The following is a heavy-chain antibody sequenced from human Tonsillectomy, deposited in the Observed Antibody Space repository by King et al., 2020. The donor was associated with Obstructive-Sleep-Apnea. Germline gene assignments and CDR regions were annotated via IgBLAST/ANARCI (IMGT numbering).Heavy chain of an antibody. Sequence: QLQESGPGLVKPSETLSLTCTVSGGSISSNTYYWGWIRQPPGKGLEWIGSIYYSGSTYYNPSLKSRVTISLDTSKNQFSLKLTSVTAADTAVYYCARDLNVWFGESPEPPWGQGTLVTVSS. V-gene: IGHV4-39*07. J-gene: IGHJ5*02. CDR1: GGSISSNTYY. D-gene: IGHD3-10*01. CDR2: IYYSGST. CDR3: ARDLNVWFGESPEPP.